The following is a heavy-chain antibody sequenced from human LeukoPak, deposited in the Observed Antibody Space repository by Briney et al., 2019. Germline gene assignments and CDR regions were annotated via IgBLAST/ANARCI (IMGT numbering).Heavy chain of an antibody. J-gene: IGHJ4*02. CDR2: IYTSGST. Sequence: SQTLSLTCTVSGGSISSGSYYWSWIRQPAGKGLEWIGRIYTSGSTNYNPSLKSRVTISVDTFKNQFSLKLSSVTAADTAVYYCARAYCSGGSCVVDYWGQGTLVTVSS. D-gene: IGHD2-15*01. CDR3: ARAYCSGGSCVVDY. CDR1: GGSISSGSYY. V-gene: IGHV4-61*02.